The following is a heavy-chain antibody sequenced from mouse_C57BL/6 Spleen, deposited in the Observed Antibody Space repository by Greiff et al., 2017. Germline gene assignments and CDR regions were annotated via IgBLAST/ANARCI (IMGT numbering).Heavy chain of an antibody. CDR2: IYPGGGYT. Sequence: VQLQESGAELVRPGTSVKMSCKASGYTFTNYWIGWAKQRPGHGLEWIGDIYPGGGYTNYNEKFKGKATLTADKSSSTAYMQFSSLTSEDSAIYYCAREGGSSYDYAMDYWGQGTSVTVSS. CDR3: AREGGSSYDYAMDY. D-gene: IGHD1-1*01. V-gene: IGHV1-63*01. CDR1: GYTFTNYW. J-gene: IGHJ4*01.